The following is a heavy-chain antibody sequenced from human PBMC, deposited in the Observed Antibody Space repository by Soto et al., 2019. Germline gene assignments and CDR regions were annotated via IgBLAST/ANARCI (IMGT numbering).Heavy chain of an antibody. Sequence: VQLVESGGGLVKPGGSLRLSCAASGFTFSSYEMNWVRQAPGKGLEWIGEINHSGSTNYNPSLKSRVTISVDTSKNQFSLKSSSVTAADTAVYYCARGRSTPVVATAPNWFDPWGQGTLVTVSS. J-gene: IGHJ5*02. D-gene: IGHD2-2*01. CDR2: INHSGST. CDR3: ARGRSTPVVATAPNWFDP. CDR1: GFTFSSYE. V-gene: IGHV4-34*01.